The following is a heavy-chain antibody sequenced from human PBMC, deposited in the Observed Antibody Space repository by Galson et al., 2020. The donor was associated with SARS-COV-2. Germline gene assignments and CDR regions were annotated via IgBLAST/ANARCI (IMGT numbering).Heavy chain of an antibody. CDR3: AACTNLDY. V-gene: IGHV3-66*01. Sequence: GESLKISCAAPGFTVSNNYMSWVRQAPGKGLEWVSLIYSVGSTYYTDSVKGRFTNSRDNSKNTLYLQMNTLKAEDRAIYYCAACTNLDYWGQGALVTVSS. CDR2: IYSVGST. D-gene: IGHD1-1*01. CDR1: GFTVSNNY. J-gene: IGHJ4*02.